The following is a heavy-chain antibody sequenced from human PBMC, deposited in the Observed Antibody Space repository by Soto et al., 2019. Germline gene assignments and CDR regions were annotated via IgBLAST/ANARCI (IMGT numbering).Heavy chain of an antibody. Sequence: GGSLRLSCAASGFTFSSYAMHWVRQAPGKGLEWLAVISYDGNEKYFSDSVKGRFSISRHNFENTVYLQMNSLRTDDTAVYFCAKDPAHSGSPYFDYWGQGILVTVSS. CDR1: GFTFSSYA. D-gene: IGHD1-26*01. J-gene: IGHJ4*02. CDR2: ISYDGNEK. CDR3: AKDPAHSGSPYFDY. V-gene: IGHV3-30*18.